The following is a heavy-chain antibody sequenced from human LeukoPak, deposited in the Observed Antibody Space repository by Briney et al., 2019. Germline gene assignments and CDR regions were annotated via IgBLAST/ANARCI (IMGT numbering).Heavy chain of an antibody. CDR3: ASDGSSYGDYRDY. V-gene: IGHV1-69*13. CDR2: IIPIFGTA. J-gene: IGHJ4*02. D-gene: IGHD4-17*01. Sequence: SVKVSCKASGDTFSSYAISWVRQAPGQGLEWMGGIIPIFGTANYAQKFQGRVTITADESTSTAYMELSSLRSEDTAVYYCASDGSSYGDYRDYWGQGTLVTVSS. CDR1: GDTFSSYA.